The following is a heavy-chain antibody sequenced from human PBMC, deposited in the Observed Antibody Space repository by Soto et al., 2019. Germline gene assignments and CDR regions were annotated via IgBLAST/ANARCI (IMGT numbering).Heavy chain of an antibody. J-gene: IGHJ4*02. CDR2: IIPIFGTA. D-gene: IGHD3-22*01. V-gene: IGHV1-69*01. CDR1: GGTFSSYA. Sequence: QVQLVQSGAEVKKPGSSVKVSCKASGGTFSSYAISWVRQAPGQGLEWMGGIIPIFGTANYAQKFQGRVTITADESTSTAYMELSSLRSEDTAVYYCARDLRDRGYYDSSGYYYLNYWGQGTLVTVSS. CDR3: ARDLRDRGYYDSSGYYYLNY.